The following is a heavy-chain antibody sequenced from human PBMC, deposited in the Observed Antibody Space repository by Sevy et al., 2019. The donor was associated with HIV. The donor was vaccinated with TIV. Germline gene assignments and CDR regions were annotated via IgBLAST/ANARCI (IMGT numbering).Heavy chain of an antibody. CDR3: ATTKDYYDNSGDPFDY. D-gene: IGHD3-22*01. CDR1: GYTLTKLS. V-gene: IGHV1-24*01. Sequence: ASVKVSCKVSGYTLTKLSMHWVRQAPGKGLEWMGSFDPEDGETIHAQRFQGRLSMTEDTSTETAYMELSSLSSEDTAVYYCATTKDYYDNSGDPFDYWGQGSLVTVPS. CDR2: FDPEDGET. J-gene: IGHJ4*02.